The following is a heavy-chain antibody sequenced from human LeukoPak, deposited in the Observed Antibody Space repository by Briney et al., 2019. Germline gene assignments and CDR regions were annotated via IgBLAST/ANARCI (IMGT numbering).Heavy chain of an antibody. CDR3: ARAPPHYDSSGYYSSDAFDI. D-gene: IGHD3-22*01. CDR2: IYTSGST. Sequence: SETLSLTCTVSGGSISSYYWSWIRQPAGKGLEWIGRIYTSGSTNYNPSLKSRVTMSVDTSKNQLSLKLSSVTAADTAVYYCARAPPHYDSSGYYSSDAFDIWGQGTMVTVSS. J-gene: IGHJ3*02. CDR1: GGSISSYY. V-gene: IGHV4-4*07.